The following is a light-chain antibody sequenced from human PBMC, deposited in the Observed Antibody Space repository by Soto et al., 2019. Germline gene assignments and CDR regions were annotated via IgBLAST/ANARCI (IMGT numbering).Light chain of an antibody. V-gene: IGKV3-20*01. CDR2: GAS. CDR3: QQYNNWPRT. CDR1: QSVTSNY. Sequence: EIVLTQSPGTLSLSPGERATRSCRASQSVTSNYLAWYQQKPGQAPRLLIFGASNRATGVPDRFSGSGSRADFTLTISRLEPEDFAVYYCQQYNNWPRTFGQGTKVDIK. J-gene: IGKJ1*01.